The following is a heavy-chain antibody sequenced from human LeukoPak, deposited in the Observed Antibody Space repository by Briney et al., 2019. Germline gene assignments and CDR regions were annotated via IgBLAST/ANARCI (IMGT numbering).Heavy chain of an antibody. D-gene: IGHD2-15*01. V-gene: IGHV3-7*01. Sequence: QPGGSLRLSCAASGLTFSSYWMSWVRQAPGKGLEWVANIKQDGSEKYYVDSVKGRFTISRDNDKNSLYLQMNSLRAEDTAVYYCAREYCSGGSCYSYYCYYYMDVWGKGTTVTVSS. CDR1: GLTFSSYW. J-gene: IGHJ6*03. CDR2: IKQDGSEK. CDR3: AREYCSGGSCYSYYCYYYMDV.